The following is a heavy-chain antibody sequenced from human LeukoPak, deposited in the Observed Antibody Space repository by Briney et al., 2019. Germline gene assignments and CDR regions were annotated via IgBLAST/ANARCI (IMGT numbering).Heavy chain of an antibody. Sequence: GGSLRLSCAASGFTFSSSAMSWVRQAPGKGLEWVSGISGNGYSTYYADSVKGRFTISRDNAKNSLYLQMNSLRAEDTAVYYCARVGCSGGTCNDFWGQGTLVTVSS. CDR3: ARVGCSGGTCNDF. D-gene: IGHD2-15*01. V-gene: IGHV3-23*01. CDR2: ISGNGYST. CDR1: GFTFSSSA. J-gene: IGHJ4*02.